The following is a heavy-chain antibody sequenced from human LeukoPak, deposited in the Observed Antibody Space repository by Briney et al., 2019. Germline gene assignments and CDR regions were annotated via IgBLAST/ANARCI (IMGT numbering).Heavy chain of an antibody. D-gene: IGHD3-3*01. V-gene: IGHV4-61*02. CDR1: GGSISSGSYY. CDR2: IYTSGST. Sequence: SETLSLTCTVSGGSISSGSYYWSWIRQPAGKGLEWIGRIYTSGSTNYNPSLKSRVTISVDTSKNQFSLKLSSVTAADTAVYYCARSYYDFWSGYSPGLYFDYWGQGTLVTVSS. CDR3: ARSYYDFWSGYSPGLYFDY. J-gene: IGHJ4*02.